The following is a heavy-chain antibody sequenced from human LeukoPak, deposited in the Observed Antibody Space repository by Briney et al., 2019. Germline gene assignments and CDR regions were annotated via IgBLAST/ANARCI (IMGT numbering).Heavy chain of an antibody. J-gene: IGHJ4*02. V-gene: IGHV3-48*03. D-gene: IGHD3-10*02. CDR2: ISNGGGTI. Sequence: GGSLRLSCATSGFTFTSYDFNWVRQAPGKGLEWVSYISNGGGTIYYADSVKGRFIISRDNAKNSVFLQMNTLRAEDTAIYYCARDSYMFGSDYWGQGTLVTVSS. CDR1: GFTFTSYD. CDR3: ARDSYMFGSDY.